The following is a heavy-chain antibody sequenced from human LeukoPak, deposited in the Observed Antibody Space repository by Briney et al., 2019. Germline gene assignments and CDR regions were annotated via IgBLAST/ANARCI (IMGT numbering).Heavy chain of an antibody. D-gene: IGHD3-22*01. Sequence: ASVKVSCKASGSTFTGYYMHWVRQAPGQGLEWMGWINPNSGGTNYAQKFQGRVTMTRDTSIIVYMDLSRLRSDDTAVYYCARGAHYHDSSDGYDYWGQGTLVTVSS. CDR2: INPNSGGT. CDR1: GSTFTGYY. CDR3: ARGAHYHDSSDGYDY. J-gene: IGHJ4*02. V-gene: IGHV1-2*02.